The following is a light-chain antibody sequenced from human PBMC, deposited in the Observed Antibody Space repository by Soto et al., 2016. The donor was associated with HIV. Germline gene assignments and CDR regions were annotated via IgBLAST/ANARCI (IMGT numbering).Light chain of an antibody. CDR3: YSAGDNNLGV. J-gene: IGLJ1*01. Sequence: SYVVTQSPSMSVAPGKTARITCEGDNIGNGRVHWYQQRAGQAPVLVIYKDSERPSGIPERFSGSSSGTTVTLTISGAQVEDEADYYCYSAGDNNLGVFGTGTKVTV. CDR2: KDS. CDR1: NIGNGR. V-gene: IGLV3-27*01.